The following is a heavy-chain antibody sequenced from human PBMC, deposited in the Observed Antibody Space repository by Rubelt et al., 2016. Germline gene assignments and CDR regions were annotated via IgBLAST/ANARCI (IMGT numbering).Heavy chain of an antibody. J-gene: IGHJ3*02. CDR3: ARGSSGSAFDI. Sequence: VRQAPGQGLEWMGRIIPILGIANYAQKFQGRVTITADKSTSTAYMELSSLRSEDTAVYYCARGSSGSAFDIWGQGTMVTVSS. V-gene: IGHV1-69*04. CDR2: IIPILGIA.